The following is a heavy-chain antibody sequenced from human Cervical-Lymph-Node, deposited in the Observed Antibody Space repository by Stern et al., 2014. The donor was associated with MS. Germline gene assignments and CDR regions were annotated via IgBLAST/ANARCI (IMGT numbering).Heavy chain of an antibody. CDR3: ARERRGSGGRFHY. CDR2: IYTSGST. D-gene: IGHD2-15*01. Sequence: QLQLQESGPGLVKPSQTLSLACTVSGGSISSDSYYWSWIRQPAGKGLEWIGRIYTSGSTNSNPSLKSRVTISVDTSKNQFSLNLSSVTAADTAVYYCARERRGSGGRFHYWGQGTLVTVSS. J-gene: IGHJ4*02. V-gene: IGHV4-61*02. CDR1: GGSISSDSYY.